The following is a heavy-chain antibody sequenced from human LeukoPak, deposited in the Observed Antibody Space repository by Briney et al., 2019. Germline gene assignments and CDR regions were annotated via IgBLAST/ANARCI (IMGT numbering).Heavy chain of an antibody. CDR2: IYYSGST. CDR1: GGSISSGDYY. V-gene: IGHV4-61*08. J-gene: IGHJ6*02. Sequence: PSETLSLTCTVSGGSISSGDYYWSWIRQPPGKGLEWIGYIYYSGSTNYNPSLKSRVTISVDTSKNQFSLKLSSVTAADTAVYYCARDGSYSGSYYDYYYGMDVWGQGTTVTVSS. D-gene: IGHD1-26*01. CDR3: ARDGSYSGSYYDYYYGMDV.